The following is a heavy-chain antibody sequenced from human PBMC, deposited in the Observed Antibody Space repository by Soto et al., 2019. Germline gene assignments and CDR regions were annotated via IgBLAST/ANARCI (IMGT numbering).Heavy chain of an antibody. CDR1: GFTFTSSA. CDR2: IVVGSGNT. V-gene: IGHV1-58*02. D-gene: IGHD3-22*01. J-gene: IGHJ4*02. CDR3: ARDRSYYYDSSGWNVYYFDY. Sequence: GASVKVSCKASGFTFTSSAMQWVRQARGQRLEWIGWIVVGSGNTNYAQKFLERVTITRDMSTSTVYMELSSLRSEDTAVYYCARDRSYYYDSSGWNVYYFDYWGQGTLVTVSS.